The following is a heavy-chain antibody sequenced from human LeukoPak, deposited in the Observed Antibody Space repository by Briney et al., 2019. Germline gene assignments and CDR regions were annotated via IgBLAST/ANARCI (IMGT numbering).Heavy chain of an antibody. J-gene: IGHJ1*01. CDR2: IKRDGSEK. CDR3: ARERPYSSGYYYGYFQH. V-gene: IGHV3-7*01. Sequence: PGGSLRLSCAASGFTFSDYWMTWVRQAPGKGLEWVANIKRDGSEKYYVDSVKGRLTISRDNAKNSLYLQMNSLRAEDTAVYYCARERPYSSGYYYGYFQHWGQGTLVTVSS. CDR1: GFTFSDYW. D-gene: IGHD3-22*01.